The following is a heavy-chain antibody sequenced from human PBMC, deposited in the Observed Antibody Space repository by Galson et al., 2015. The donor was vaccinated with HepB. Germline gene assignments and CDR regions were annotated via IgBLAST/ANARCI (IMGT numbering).Heavy chain of an antibody. V-gene: IGHV3-30*04. CDR1: GFTFSSYA. D-gene: IGHD3-16*02. CDR3: ARGPLYDYVWGSYRSTPIDY. CDR2: ISYDGSNK. Sequence: SLRLSCAASGFTFSSYAMHWVRQAPGKGLEWVAVISYDGSNKYYADSVKGRFTISRDNSKNTLYLQMNSLRAEDTAVYYCARGPLYDYVWGSYRSTPIDYWGQGTLVTVSS. J-gene: IGHJ4*02.